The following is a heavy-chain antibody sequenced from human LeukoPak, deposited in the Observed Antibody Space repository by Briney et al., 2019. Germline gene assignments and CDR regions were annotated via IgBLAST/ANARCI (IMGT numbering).Heavy chain of an antibody. CDR3: AREGRYCSGGSCYRRWFDP. Sequence: SETLSLTCAVYGGSFSGYYWSWIRQPPGKGLEWIGEINHRGSTNYNPSLKSRVTISVDTSKNQFSLKLSSVTAADTAVYYCAREGRYCSGGSCYRRWFDPWGQGTLVTVSS. V-gene: IGHV4-34*01. CDR2: INHRGST. D-gene: IGHD2-15*01. J-gene: IGHJ5*02. CDR1: GGSFSGYY.